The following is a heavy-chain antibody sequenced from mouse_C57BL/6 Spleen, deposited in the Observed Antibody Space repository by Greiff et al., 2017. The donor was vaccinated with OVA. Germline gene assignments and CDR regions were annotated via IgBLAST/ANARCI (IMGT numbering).Heavy chain of an antibody. V-gene: IGHV5-17*01. CDR3: ATYDGYHYAMDY. CDR1: GFTFSDYG. J-gene: IGHJ4*01. Sequence: DVMLVESGGGLVKPGGSLKLSCAASGFTFSDYGMHWVRQAPEKGLEWVAYISSGSSTIYYADTVKGRFTISRDNAKNTLFLQMTSLRSEDTAMYYCATYDGYHYAMDYWGQGTSVTVSS. CDR2: ISSGSSTI. D-gene: IGHD2-3*01.